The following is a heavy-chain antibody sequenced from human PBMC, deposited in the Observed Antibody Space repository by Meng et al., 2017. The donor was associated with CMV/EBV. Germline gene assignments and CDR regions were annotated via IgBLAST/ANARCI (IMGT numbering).Heavy chain of an antibody. Sequence: GGSLRLSCAASGFTFSSYAMHWVRQAPGKGLEWVAVISYDGSNKYYADSVKGRFTISRDNSKNTLYLQMNSLRAEDTAVYYCARAMVNDFWSGSIVYYYYGVDVWGQGTTVTVSS. V-gene: IGHV3-30-3*01. D-gene: IGHD3-3*01. J-gene: IGHJ6*02. CDR1: GFTFSSYA. CDR2: ISYDGSNK. CDR3: ARAMVNDFWSGSIVYYYYGVDV.